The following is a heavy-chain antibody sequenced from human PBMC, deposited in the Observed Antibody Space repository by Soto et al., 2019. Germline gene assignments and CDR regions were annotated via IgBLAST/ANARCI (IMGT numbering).Heavy chain of an antibody. CDR1: GFTFSSYG. J-gene: IGHJ6*02. Sequence: GGSLRLSCAASGFTFSSYGMHWVRQAPGKGLEWVAVIWYDGSNKYYADSVKGRFTISRDNSKNTLYLHMNSLRAEDTAVYYYATDSPIGMALWRQGTTVTVSS. CDR2: IWYDGSNK. V-gene: IGHV3-33*01. CDR3: ATDSPIGMAL.